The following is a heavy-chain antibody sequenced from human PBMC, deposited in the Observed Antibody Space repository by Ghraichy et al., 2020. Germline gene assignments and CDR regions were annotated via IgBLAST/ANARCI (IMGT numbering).Heavy chain of an antibody. CDR3: ARGEYSSSWYYSSEYFQH. CDR1: GYTFTGYY. J-gene: IGHJ1*01. Sequence: ASVKVSCKASGYTFTGYYMHWVRQAPGQGLEWMGWINPNSGGTNYAQKFQGWVTMTRDTSISTAYMELSRLRSDDTAVYYGARGEYSSSWYYSSEYFQHWGQGTLVTVSS. CDR2: INPNSGGT. V-gene: IGHV1-2*04. D-gene: IGHD6-13*01.